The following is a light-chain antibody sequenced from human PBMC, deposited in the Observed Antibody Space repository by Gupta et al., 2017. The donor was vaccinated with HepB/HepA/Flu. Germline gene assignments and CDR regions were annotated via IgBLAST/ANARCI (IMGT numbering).Light chain of an antibody. CDR1: SSDVGGYNY. V-gene: IGLV2-14*03. CDR2: DVS. J-gene: IGLJ3*02. CDR3: SSYTSSSTLVV. Sequence: QSALTQSASVSGSPGQSITISCTGTSSDVGGYNYASWYQHHPGKAPKLMIYDVSSRPSGVSDRFSGSKSGNTASLTISGLQAEDEADYYCSSYTSSSTLVVFGGGTKLTVL.